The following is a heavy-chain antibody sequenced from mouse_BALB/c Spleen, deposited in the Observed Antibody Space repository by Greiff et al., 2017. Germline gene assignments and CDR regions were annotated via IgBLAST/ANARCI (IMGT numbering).Heavy chain of an antibody. V-gene: IGHV5-9-4*01. CDR2: ISSGGSYT. D-gene: IGHD1-1*01. J-gene: IGHJ4*01. CDR3: ARAITTVVGGYYAMDY. Sequence: EVKLVESGGGLVKPGGSLKLSCAASGFTFSSYAMSWVRQSPEKRLEWVAEISSGGSYTYYPDTVTGRFTISRDNAKNTLYLEMSSLRSEDTAMYYCARAITTVVGGYYAMDYWGQGTSVTVSS. CDR1: GFTFSSYA.